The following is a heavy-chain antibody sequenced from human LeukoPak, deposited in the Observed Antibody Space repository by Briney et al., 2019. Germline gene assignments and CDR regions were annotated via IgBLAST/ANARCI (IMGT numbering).Heavy chain of an antibody. D-gene: IGHD5-24*01. V-gene: IGHV1-2*02. CDR2: INPNSGGT. CDR3: ARDSQYNYVPGYFDY. CDR1: GYTFTGYY. J-gene: IGHJ4*02. Sequence: GASVKVSCKASGYTFTGYYMHWVRQAPGQGLEWMGWINPNSGGTNYAQKFQGRVTVTRDTSISTAYMELSRLRSDDTAVYYCARDSQYNYVPGYFDYWGQGTLVTVSS.